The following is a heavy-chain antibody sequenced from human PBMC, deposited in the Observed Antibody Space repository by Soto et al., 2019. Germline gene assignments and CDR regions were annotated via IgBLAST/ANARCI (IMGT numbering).Heavy chain of an antibody. V-gene: IGHV1-18*01. CDR3: ARDVMVAATHWFDP. J-gene: IGHJ5*02. D-gene: IGHD2-15*01. Sequence: GASVKVSCKASGYTFTSYGISWVRQAPGQGLEWMGWISAYNGNTNYAQKLQGRVTMTTDTSTSTAYMELRSLRSDDTAVYYCARDVMVAATHWFDPWGQGTLVTVSS. CDR2: ISAYNGNT. CDR1: GYTFTSYG.